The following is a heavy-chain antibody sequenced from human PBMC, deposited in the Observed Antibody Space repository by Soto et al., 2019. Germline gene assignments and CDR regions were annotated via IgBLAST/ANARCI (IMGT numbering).Heavy chain of an antibody. CDR2: IKQDGSEK. CDR1: GFTFSSDW. CDR3: ARSRLGYCTNGVCFDYYYYYGMDV. V-gene: IGHV3-7*01. D-gene: IGHD2-8*01. Sequence: GGSLRLSCVASGFTFSSDWMHWVRQGPGKGLEWVANIKQDGSEKYYVDSVKGRFTISRDNAKNSLYPQMNSLRAEDTAVYYCARSRLGYCTNGVCFDYYYYYGMDVWGQGTTVTVSS. J-gene: IGHJ6*02.